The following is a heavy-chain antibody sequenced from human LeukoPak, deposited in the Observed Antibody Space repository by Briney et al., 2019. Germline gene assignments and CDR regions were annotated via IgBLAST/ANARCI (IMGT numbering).Heavy chain of an antibody. J-gene: IGHJ4*02. CDR1: GGSISSYY. CDR3: ARGGGAAAVDY. V-gene: IGHV4-59*12. CDR2: IYYSGST. Sequence: PSETLSLTCTVSGGSISSYYWSWIRQPPGKGLEWIGYIYYSGSTNYNPSLKSRVTISVDTSKNQFSLKLSSVTAVDTAVYYCARGGGAAAVDYWGQGTLVTVSS. D-gene: IGHD6-13*01.